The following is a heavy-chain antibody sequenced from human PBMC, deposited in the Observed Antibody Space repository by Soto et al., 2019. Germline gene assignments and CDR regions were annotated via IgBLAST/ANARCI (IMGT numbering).Heavy chain of an antibody. CDR1: GFTFSSYS. Sequence: GGSLRLSCAASGFTFSSYSMNWVRQAPGKGLEWVSSISSSSSYIYYADSVKGRFTISRDNAKNSLYLQMNSLRAEDTAVYYCAREPTSILTGYYCGMDVWGQGTTVTVSS. V-gene: IGHV3-21*01. CDR3: AREPTSILTGYYCGMDV. J-gene: IGHJ6*02. CDR2: ISSSSSYI. D-gene: IGHD3-9*01.